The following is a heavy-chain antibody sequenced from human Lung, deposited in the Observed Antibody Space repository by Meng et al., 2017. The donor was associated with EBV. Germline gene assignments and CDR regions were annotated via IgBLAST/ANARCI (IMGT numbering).Heavy chain of an antibody. V-gene: IGHV4-59*12. Sequence: QLPESGPGLVKPSETLSLTCTVSGSSRRFYYWSWIRQPPGKGLEWIGEINDSGSTDYNPSLKSRLTISVDRSKSQFSLELSSVTAADTAVYYCARSTFDYWGQGTLVTVSS. CDR3: ARSTFDY. CDR1: GSSRRFYY. J-gene: IGHJ4*02. CDR2: INDSGST. D-gene: IGHD1-26*01.